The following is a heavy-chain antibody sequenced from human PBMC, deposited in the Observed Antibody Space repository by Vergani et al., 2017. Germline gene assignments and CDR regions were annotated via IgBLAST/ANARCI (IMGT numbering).Heavy chain of an antibody. J-gene: IGHJ4*02. CDR1: GGSISSGCYY. Sequence: QVQLQESGPGLVKPSQTLSLTCTVSGGSISSGCYYWSWLRQHPGKGLEWIGYIYYSGSTYYNPSLESRVTISVDTSKNQFSLKLSAVTAADTAVYYCARGPRWYSSGWSYVDYWGQGTLVTVSS. CDR2: IYYSGST. CDR3: ARGPRWYSSGWSYVDY. V-gene: IGHV4-31*03. D-gene: IGHD6-19*01.